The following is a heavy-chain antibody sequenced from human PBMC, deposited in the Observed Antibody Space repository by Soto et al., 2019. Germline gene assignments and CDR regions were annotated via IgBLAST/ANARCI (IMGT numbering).Heavy chain of an antibody. CDR1: GYTFTRYG. CDR2: ISAYNGNT. CDR3: ARERDLSGWYGDDFDI. J-gene: IGHJ3*02. D-gene: IGHD6-19*01. Sequence: QVQLVQSGAEVKKPGASVKVSCKASGYTFTRYGISWVRQAPGQGLEWMGWISAYNGNTNYAQKLQGRVTMTTDTSTSTDYMELRSLRSDDTAVYYCARERDLSGWYGDDFDIWGQGTMVNVSS. V-gene: IGHV1-18*01.